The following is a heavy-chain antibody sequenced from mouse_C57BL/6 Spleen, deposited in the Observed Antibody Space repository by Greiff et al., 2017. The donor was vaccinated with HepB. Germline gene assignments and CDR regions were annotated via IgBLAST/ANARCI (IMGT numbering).Heavy chain of an antibody. Sequence: EVQRVESGPGLVKPSQSLSLTCSVTGYSITSGYYWNWIRQFPGNKLEWMGYISYDGSNNYNPSLKNRISITRDTSKNQFFLKLNSVTTEDTATYYCAGSSSYVYYAMDYWGQGTSVTVSS. CDR1: GYSITSGYY. J-gene: IGHJ4*01. CDR2: ISYDGSN. D-gene: IGHD1-1*01. CDR3: AGSSSYVYYAMDY. V-gene: IGHV3-6*01.